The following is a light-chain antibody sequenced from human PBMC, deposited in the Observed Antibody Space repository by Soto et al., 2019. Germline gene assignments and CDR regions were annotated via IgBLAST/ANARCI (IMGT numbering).Light chain of an antibody. CDR3: QKYNSAPYT. J-gene: IGKJ2*01. CDR2: AAS. V-gene: IGKV1-27*01. CDR1: QGSSNN. Sequence: DIQMTQSPSSLYASVGDRDTITCRATQGSSNNLAWNQQKPGKVPKLLIYAASTLQSGVPSRFSGSGSGTDFTLTISSLQPEDVATYYCQKYNSAPYTFGQGTKLEIK.